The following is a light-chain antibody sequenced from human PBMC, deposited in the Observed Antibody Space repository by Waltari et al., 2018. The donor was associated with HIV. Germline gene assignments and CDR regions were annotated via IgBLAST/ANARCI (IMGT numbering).Light chain of an antibody. CDR3: QTWGTGIQL. V-gene: IGLV4-69*01. CDR2: LNSDGSH. CDR1: SGHSSYA. Sequence: QLVLTQSPSASASLGASVQLTCTLSSGHSSYAIAWHPQQPEKGPRYLMKLNSDGSHSKGDGIPDRFSGSSSGAQRYLTISSLQSEDEADYYCQTWGTGIQLFGGGTKLTVL. J-gene: IGLJ2*01.